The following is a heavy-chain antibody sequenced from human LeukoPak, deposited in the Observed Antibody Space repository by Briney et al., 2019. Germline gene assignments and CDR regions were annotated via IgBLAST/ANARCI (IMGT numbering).Heavy chain of an antibody. CDR2: ISYDGSNK. V-gene: IGHV3-30-3*01. CDR3: ARDLKLIWFESHASGDNYSYYYCIDV. J-gene: IGHJ6*02. Sequence: GRSLRLSCAASGFTFSSYAMHWVRQAPGKGLEWVAVISYDGSNKYYADSVKGRFTISRDNSTNTLYLQMNSLRAEDTAVYYCARDLKLIWFESHASGDNYSYYYCIDVWGQGTTVTVSS. CDR1: GFTFSSYA. D-gene: IGHD3-10*01.